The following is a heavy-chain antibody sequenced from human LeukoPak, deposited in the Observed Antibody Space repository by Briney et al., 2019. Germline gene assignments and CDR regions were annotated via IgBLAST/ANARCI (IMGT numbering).Heavy chain of an antibody. V-gene: IGHV4-34*01. CDR2: INHSGST. J-gene: IGHJ4*02. CDR3: ARSRFLNYYDSSGYYYANYYFDY. D-gene: IGHD3-22*01. CDR1: GGSFSGYY. Sequence: KSSETLSLTCAVYGGSFSGYYWSWIRQPPGKGLEWLGEINHSGSTNYNPSLKSRVTISVDTSKNQFSLKLSSVTAADTAVYYCARSRFLNYYDSSGYYYANYYFDYWGQGTLVTVSS.